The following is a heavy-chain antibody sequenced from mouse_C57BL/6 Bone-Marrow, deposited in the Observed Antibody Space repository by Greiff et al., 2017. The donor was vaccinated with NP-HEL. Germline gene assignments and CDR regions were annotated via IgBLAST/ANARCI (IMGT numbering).Heavy chain of an antibody. D-gene: IGHD4-1*02. J-gene: IGHJ2*01. CDR1: GYTFTSYW. CDR2: IHPSDSDT. Sequence: QVQLKQPGAELVKPGASVKVSCKASGYTFTSYWMHWVKQRPGQGLEWIGRIHPSDSDTNYNQKFKGKATLTVDKSSSTAYMQLSSLTSEDSAVYYCAMRGNWDRSYFDYWGQGTTLTVSS. V-gene: IGHV1-74*01. CDR3: AMRGNWDRSYFDY.